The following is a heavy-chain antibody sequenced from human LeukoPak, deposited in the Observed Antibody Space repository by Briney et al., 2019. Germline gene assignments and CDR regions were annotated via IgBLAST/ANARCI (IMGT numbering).Heavy chain of an antibody. CDR2: INPSGGST. J-gene: IGHJ4*02. Sequence: ASVKVSCKASGYTFTSYYMNWVRQAPGQGLEWMGIINPSGGSTSYAQKFQGRVTMTRDTSTSTVYMELSSLRSEDTAVYYCARDMYHEFWSGPFDYWGQGTLVTVSS. CDR1: GYTFTSYY. CDR3: ARDMYHEFWSGPFDY. D-gene: IGHD3-3*01. V-gene: IGHV1-46*03.